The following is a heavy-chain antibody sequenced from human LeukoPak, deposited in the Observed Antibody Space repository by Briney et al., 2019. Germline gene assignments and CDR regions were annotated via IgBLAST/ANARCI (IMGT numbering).Heavy chain of an antibody. CDR1: GGSFSGYY. CDR2: INHSGST. J-gene: IGHJ4*02. Sequence: SETLSLTCAVYGGSFSGYYWSWIRQPPGKGLEWIGEINHSGSTNYNPSLKSRVTISVDTSKNQFSLKLSSVTAADTAVYYCARARWFGEPNFDYWGQGTLVTVSS. D-gene: IGHD3-10*01. V-gene: IGHV4-34*01. CDR3: ARARWFGEPNFDY.